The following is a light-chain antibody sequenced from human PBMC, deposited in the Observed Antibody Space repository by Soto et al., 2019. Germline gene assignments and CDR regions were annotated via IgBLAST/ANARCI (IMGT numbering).Light chain of an antibody. CDR1: QSVSSN. J-gene: IGKJ1*01. Sequence: EIVMTQSPATLSVSPGERATLSCRASQSVSSNLAWYQQKPGQAPRLLIYGASTRATGIPARFSGSGSGTEFTLTISRLQSEDFAVYYCQQYANWPPWTFGQGPKVEIK. CDR2: GAS. CDR3: QQYANWPPWT. V-gene: IGKV3-15*01.